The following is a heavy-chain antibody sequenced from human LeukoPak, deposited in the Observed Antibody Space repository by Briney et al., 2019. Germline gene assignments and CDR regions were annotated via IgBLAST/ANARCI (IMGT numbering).Heavy chain of an antibody. D-gene: IGHD5-12*01. CDR1: GFTFSSYT. J-gene: IGHJ4*02. CDR2: ISSDGSFI. V-gene: IGHV3-21*01. CDR3: AIFGGYSGYDLFDY. Sequence: GGSLRLSCAASGFTFSSYTINWVRQAPGRGLEWVSSISSDGSFIFYGDSVRGRFTISRDNAKNSVYLQMKSLGADDTAVYYCAIFGGYSGYDLFDYWGQGALVTVSS.